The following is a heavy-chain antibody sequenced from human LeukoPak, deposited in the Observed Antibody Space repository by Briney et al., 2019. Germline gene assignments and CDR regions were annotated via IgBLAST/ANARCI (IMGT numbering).Heavy chain of an antibody. V-gene: IGHV1-3*03. D-gene: IGHD3-16*01. CDR3: ARDQYVQGGGEYAFDI. Sequence: ASVKVSCKASGYTFTSYAMHWVRQAPGQRLEWMGWINAGNGNTKYSQEFQGRVTITRDTSASTAYMELSSLRSEDMAVYYCARDQYVQGGGEYAFDIWGQGTMVTVSS. CDR2: INAGNGNT. J-gene: IGHJ3*02. CDR1: GYTFTSYA.